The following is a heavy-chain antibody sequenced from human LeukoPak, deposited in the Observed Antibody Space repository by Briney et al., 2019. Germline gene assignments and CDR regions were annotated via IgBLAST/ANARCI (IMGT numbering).Heavy chain of an antibody. Sequence: ASVTVSCKASGYTFTIQFMHWVRQAPGQGLEWMGIINPSGGSTSYSQKFQGRVTMTSDTSTSTVYMELSSLRSDDTAVYYCARENSVAGRTIDYWGQGTLVTVSS. V-gene: IGHV1-46*01. CDR1: GYTFTIQF. D-gene: IGHD6-19*01. CDR2: INPSGGST. CDR3: ARENSVAGRTIDY. J-gene: IGHJ4*02.